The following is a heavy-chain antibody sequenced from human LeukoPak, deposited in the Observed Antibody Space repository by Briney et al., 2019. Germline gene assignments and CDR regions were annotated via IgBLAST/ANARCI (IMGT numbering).Heavy chain of an antibody. V-gene: IGHV3-7*01. CDR3: ARDKYGSGSYLSTYYMDV. CDR2: IKQDGSEK. J-gene: IGHJ6*03. D-gene: IGHD3-10*01. CDR1: GFTFSSYW. Sequence: QPGGSLRLSCAASGFTFSSYWMSWVRQAPGKGLEWVANIKQDGSEKYYVDSVKSRFTISRDNAKNSLYLQMNSLRAEDTAVYYCARDKYGSGSYLSTYYMDVWGKGTTVTVSS.